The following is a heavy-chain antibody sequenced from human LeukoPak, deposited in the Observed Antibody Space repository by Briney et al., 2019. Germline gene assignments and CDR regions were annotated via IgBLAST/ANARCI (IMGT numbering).Heavy chain of an antibody. J-gene: IGHJ3*02. Sequence: GGSLRLSCSASRFPLSSSSLNWVGQAPRKELHWVSSIRSSSSYIYYADSVKGPFTISRNNAKNSLYLQMNSLRAEDTAVYYCARARGSGPREDAFDIWGQGTMVTVSS. CDR2: IRSSSSYI. D-gene: IGHD2-15*01. CDR1: RFPLSSSS. V-gene: IGHV3-21*01. CDR3: ARARGSGPREDAFDI.